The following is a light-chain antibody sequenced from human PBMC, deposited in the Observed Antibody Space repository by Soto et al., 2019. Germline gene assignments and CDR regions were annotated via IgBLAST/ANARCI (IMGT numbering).Light chain of an antibody. CDR3: QQRSNWPPIT. V-gene: IGKV3-15*01. CDR1: QSVSSN. CDR2: GAS. J-gene: IGKJ5*01. Sequence: EIVLTQSPGTLSLSPGERATLSCRASQSVSSNLAWYQQKHGQAPRLLIYGASTRATGIPARFSGSGSGTEFTLTISSLQSEDFAVYYCQQRSNWPPITFGQGTRLEIK.